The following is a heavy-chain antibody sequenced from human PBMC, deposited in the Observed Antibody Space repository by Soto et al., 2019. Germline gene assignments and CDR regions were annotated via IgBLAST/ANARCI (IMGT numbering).Heavy chain of an antibody. CDR1: GFTFTISA. CDR2: IVVGSGNT. CDR3: AADLHSSYGVFDY. D-gene: IGHD6-6*01. Sequence: SLKVSCKASGFTFTISAMQWVLQARGQRLEWIGWIVVGSGNTNYAQKFQERVTITRDMSTSTAYMELSSLRSEDTAVYYCAADLHSSYGVFDYWGQGTLVTVSS. J-gene: IGHJ4*02. V-gene: IGHV1-58*02.